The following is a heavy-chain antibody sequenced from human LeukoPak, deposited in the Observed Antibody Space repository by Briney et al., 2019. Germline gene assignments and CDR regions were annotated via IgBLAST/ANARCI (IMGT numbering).Heavy chain of an antibody. Sequence: ASVKVSCKASGYTFTGYYMHWVRQAPGQGLEWMGWINPNSGGTNYAQKFQGWVTTTRDTSISTAYMELSRLRSDDTAVYYCARSSSYGSAPLFDYWGQGTLVTVSS. CDR2: INPNSGGT. V-gene: IGHV1-2*04. CDR1: GYTFTGYY. J-gene: IGHJ4*02. D-gene: IGHD5-18*01. CDR3: ARSSSYGSAPLFDY.